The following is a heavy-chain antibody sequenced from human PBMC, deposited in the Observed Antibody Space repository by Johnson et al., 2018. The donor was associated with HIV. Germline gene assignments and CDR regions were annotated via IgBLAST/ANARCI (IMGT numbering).Heavy chain of an antibody. CDR1: GFTVSNYG. V-gene: IGHV3-30*02. CDR3: AKDVQVRGIVLMVTLFDAFDI. D-gene: IGHD2-8*01. Sequence: QVQLVESGGGLVQPGGSLRLSCAASGFTVSNYGMHWVRQPPGKGLEWVAFIRYDGSNKSYADSVKGRFTISRDTSKNTLYLQMNSLRAEDTAVYYCAKDVQVRGIVLMVTLFDAFDIWGQGTMVTVSS. CDR2: IRYDGSNK. J-gene: IGHJ3*02.